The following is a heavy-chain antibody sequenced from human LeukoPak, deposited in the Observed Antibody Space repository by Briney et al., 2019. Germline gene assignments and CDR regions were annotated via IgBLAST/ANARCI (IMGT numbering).Heavy chain of an antibody. CDR2: IHTDGTK. CDR1: GFSVSVNY. V-gene: IGHV3-53*01. D-gene: IGHD5-18*01. J-gene: IGHJ3*02. Sequence: GGSLRLSCEISGFSVSVNYINWVRQAPGKGLEWVSVIHTDGTKYYGDSVKGRFIISRDESKNTVYLQMNSLRAEDTAVYYCAREYPGYSYGPPGAFDIWGQGTMVTVSS. CDR3: AREYPGYSYGPPGAFDI.